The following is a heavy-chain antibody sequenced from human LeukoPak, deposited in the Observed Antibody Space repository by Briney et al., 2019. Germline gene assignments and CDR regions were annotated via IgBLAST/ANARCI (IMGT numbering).Heavy chain of an antibody. J-gene: IGHJ4*02. D-gene: IGHD3-10*01. V-gene: IGHV3-30*02. CDR3: AKDKGYGSGSYYIFDY. CDR1: GFAFSRYG. Sequence: GGSLRLSCAASGFAFSRYGMHWVRQAPGKGLEWVTFIRNDGSDKYYADSVKGRFTISRDNSKNTLYLQMNSLRAEDTAVYYCAKDKGYGSGSYYIFDYWGQGTLVTVSS. CDR2: IRNDGSDK.